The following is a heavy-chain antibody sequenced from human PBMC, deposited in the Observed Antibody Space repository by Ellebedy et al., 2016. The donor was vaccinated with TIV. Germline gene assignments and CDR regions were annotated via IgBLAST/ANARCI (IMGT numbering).Heavy chain of an antibody. Sequence: GESLKISXAASGFTFSSYAMSWVRQAPGKGLEWVSAISGSGGSTYYADSVKGRFTISRDNSKNTLYLQMNSLRAEDTAVYYCAKDPSGSWSYFDYWGQGTLVTVSS. J-gene: IGHJ4*02. CDR1: GFTFSSYA. CDR2: ISGSGGST. CDR3: AKDPSGSWSYFDY. V-gene: IGHV3-23*01. D-gene: IGHD6-13*01.